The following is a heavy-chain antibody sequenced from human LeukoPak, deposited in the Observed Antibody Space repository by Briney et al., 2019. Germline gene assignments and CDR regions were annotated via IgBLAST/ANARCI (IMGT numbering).Heavy chain of an antibody. J-gene: IGHJ4*02. CDR3: ARTYYYDSSGYYFLDY. CDR1: GYTFTSYG. D-gene: IGHD3-22*01. CDR2: ISAYNGNT. V-gene: IGHV1-18*01. Sequence: ASVKVSCKASGYTFTSYGISWVRQAPGQGLEWMGWISAYNGNTNYAQKLQGRVTMTTDTSTSTAYMELRSLRSDDTAVYYCARTYYYDSSGYYFLDYWGQGTLVTVSS.